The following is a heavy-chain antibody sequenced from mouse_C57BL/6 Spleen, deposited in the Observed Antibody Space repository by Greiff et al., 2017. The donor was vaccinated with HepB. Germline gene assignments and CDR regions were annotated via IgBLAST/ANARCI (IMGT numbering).Heavy chain of an antibody. CDR1: GFTFSDYG. CDR3: ASSITTVVGYAMDY. CDR2: ISSGSSTI. D-gene: IGHD1-1*01. Sequence: EVQLQESGGGLVKPGGSLKLSCAASGFTFSDYGMHWVRQAPEKGLEWVAYISSGSSTIYYADTVKGRFTISRDNAKNTLFLQMTSLRSEDTAMYYCASSITTVVGYAMDYWGQGTSVTVSS. V-gene: IGHV5-17*01. J-gene: IGHJ4*01.